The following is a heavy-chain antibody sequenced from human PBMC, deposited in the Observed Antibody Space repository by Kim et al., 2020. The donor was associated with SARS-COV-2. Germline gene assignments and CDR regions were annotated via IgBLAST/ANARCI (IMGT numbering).Heavy chain of an antibody. CDR3: ARAVSSAWTLRDWFDP. CDR1: GASISSSNW. J-gene: IGHJ5*02. D-gene: IGHD2-2*01. V-gene: IGHV4-4*02. CDR2: ISHSGST. Sequence: SETLSLTCAVSGASISSSNWWSWVRQPPGKGLEWIGEISHSGSTEYNPSLKSRVTISVDKSKNQFSLKLSSVTAADTAVYYCARAVSSAWTLRDWFDPWGQETLVTVSS.